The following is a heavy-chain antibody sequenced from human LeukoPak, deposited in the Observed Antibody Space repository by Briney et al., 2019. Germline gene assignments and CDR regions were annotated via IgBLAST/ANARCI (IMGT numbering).Heavy chain of an antibody. Sequence: SETLSLTCAVYGGSFSGYYWSWIRQPPGKGLERIGYIYYSGSTYYNPSLKSRVTISVDTSKNQFSLKLSSVTAADTAVYYCARAVAANVDYWGQGTLVTVSS. CDR1: GGSFSGYY. CDR2: IYYSGST. V-gene: IGHV4-34*09. J-gene: IGHJ4*02. CDR3: ARAVAANVDY. D-gene: IGHD6-19*01.